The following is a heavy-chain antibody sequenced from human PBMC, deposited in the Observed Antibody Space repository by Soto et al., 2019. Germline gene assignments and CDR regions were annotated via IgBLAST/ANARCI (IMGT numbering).Heavy chain of an antibody. Sequence: ASVKVSCKASGYTFTGNYMHWVRQAPGQGLEWMGWINPNSGGTNYAQKFQGRVTMTRDTSISTAYMELSRLRSDDTAVYYCARTRQVGDLVDYWGQGTLVTVSS. V-gene: IGHV1-2*02. J-gene: IGHJ4*02. D-gene: IGHD2-21*02. CDR1: GYTFTGNY. CDR3: ARTRQVGDLVDY. CDR2: INPNSGGT.